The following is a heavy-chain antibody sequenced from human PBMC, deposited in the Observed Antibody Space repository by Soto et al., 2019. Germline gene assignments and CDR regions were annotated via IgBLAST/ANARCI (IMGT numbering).Heavy chain of an antibody. CDR3: ARGYTVTTSNYYYYMDV. V-gene: IGHV4-59*01. CDR1: GGSISSYY. Sequence: SETLSLTCTVSGGSISSYYWSWIRQPPGKGLEWIGYIYYSGSTNYNPSLKSRVTISVDTSKNQFSLKLSSVTAADTAVYYCARGYTVTTSNYYYYMDVWGKGTTVTVSS. J-gene: IGHJ6*03. D-gene: IGHD4-4*01. CDR2: IYYSGST.